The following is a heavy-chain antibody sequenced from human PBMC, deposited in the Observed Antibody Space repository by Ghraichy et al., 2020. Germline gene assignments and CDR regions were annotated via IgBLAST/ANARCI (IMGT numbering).Heavy chain of an antibody. CDR1: GFTFSLHS. CDR3: ARDIASVAFDF. J-gene: IGHJ3*01. D-gene: IGHD2-21*01. V-gene: IGHV3-48*01. Sequence: GESLNISCTASGFTFSLHSINWVRQAPGKGLEWVSFISGSRTTIHYADSVKGRFTISRDNAKNSVFLQMNSLKAEDTAVYYCARDIASVAFDFWGQGTMVTVHS. CDR2: ISGSRTTI.